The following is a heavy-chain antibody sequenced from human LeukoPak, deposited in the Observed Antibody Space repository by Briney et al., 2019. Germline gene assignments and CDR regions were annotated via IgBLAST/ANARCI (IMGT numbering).Heavy chain of an antibody. D-gene: IGHD3-10*01. Sequence: PGRSLRLSCAASGFTFSSYAMHWVRQAPGKGPEWVAVISYDGSNKYYADSVKGRFTISRDNSKNTLYLQMNSLRAEDTAVYYCARDRIAGFGELSRFDYWGQGTLVTVSS. CDR3: ARDRIAGFGELSRFDY. CDR1: GFTFSSYA. CDR2: ISYDGSNK. J-gene: IGHJ4*02. V-gene: IGHV3-30*04.